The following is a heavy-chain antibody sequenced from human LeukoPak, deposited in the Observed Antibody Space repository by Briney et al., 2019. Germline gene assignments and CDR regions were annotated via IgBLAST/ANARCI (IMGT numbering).Heavy chain of an antibody. CDR3: ARAANDGYNTILDY. CDR1: GFTFSSYS. CDR2: ISSSGSTI. Sequence: PGGSLRLSCAASGFTFSSYSMNWVRQAPGKGLEWVSYISSSGSTIYYADSVKGRFTISRDNAKNSLYLQMSSLRAEDTAVYYCARAANDGYNTILDYWGQGTLVTVSS. D-gene: IGHD5-24*01. J-gene: IGHJ4*02. V-gene: IGHV3-48*04.